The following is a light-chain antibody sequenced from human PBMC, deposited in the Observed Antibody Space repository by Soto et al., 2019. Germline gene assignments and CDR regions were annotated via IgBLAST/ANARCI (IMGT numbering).Light chain of an antibody. CDR2: EVS. CDR3: SSYTSSSTYV. V-gene: IGLV2-14*02. CDR1: SSDVGAYNL. J-gene: IGLJ1*01. Sequence: QSALTQPASVSGSPEQSITISCTGTSSDVGAYNLVSWYQQHPGKAPRLIIYEVSNRPSGVSNRFSGSKSGNTASLTISGLQAEDEADYYCSSYTSSSTYVFGTGTKLTVL.